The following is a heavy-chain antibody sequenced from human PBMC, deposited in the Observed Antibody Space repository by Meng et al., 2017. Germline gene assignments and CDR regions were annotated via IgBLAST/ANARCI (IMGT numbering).Heavy chain of an antibody. CDR2: IIPIFGTA. Sequence: SVKVSCKASAGTFSSYAISWVRQAPGQGLEWMGGIIPIFGTANYAQKFQGRVTITADNSTSTAYMELSSLRSEDTAVYYCARAGHIVVVTAPRRFAFDIWGQGTMVTVSS. V-gene: IGHV1-69*06. CDR1: AGTFSSYA. J-gene: IGHJ3*02. D-gene: IGHD2-21*02. CDR3: ARAGHIVVVTAPRRFAFDI.